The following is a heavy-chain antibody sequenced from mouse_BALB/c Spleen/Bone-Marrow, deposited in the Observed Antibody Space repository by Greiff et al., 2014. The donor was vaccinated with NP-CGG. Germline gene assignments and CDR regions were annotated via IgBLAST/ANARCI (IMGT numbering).Heavy chain of an antibody. J-gene: IGHJ4*01. Sequence: VHLVESGPGLVAPSQGLSITCTVSGFSLTNYGVHWVRQPPGKGLEWLGVIWADGSTNYNSALMSRLSISKDNSKSQVFFKMNSLQTDDTAMYYCARITTATGAMDYWGQGTLVTVSS. CDR3: ARITTATGAMDY. D-gene: IGHD1-2*01. V-gene: IGHV2-9*02. CDR2: IWADGST. CDR1: GFSLTNYG.